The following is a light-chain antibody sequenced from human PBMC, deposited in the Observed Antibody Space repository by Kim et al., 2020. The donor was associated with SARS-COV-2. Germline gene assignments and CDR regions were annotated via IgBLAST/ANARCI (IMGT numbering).Light chain of an antibody. V-gene: IGLV2-11*01. J-gene: IGLJ2*01. CDR3: CSYAGSYTLVV. Sequence: QSALTQPRSVSGSPGQSVTISCTGTSSDVGGYNYVSCYQQHPGKAPKLMIYDVSKRPSGVPDRFSGSKSGNTASLTVSGLQAEDEADYYCCSYAGSYTLVVFGGGTQLTVL. CDR2: DVS. CDR1: SSDVGGYNY.